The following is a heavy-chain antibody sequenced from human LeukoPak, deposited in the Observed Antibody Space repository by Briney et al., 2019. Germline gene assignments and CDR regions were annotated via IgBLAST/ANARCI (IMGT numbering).Heavy chain of an antibody. CDR2: IGEEKSGSWT. V-gene: IGHV3-23*01. J-gene: IGHJ4*02. Sequence: GGSLRLSCAASGFSLSNYPMGWVRQAPVKGLEWLSAIGEEKSGSWTKSADSVKGRFTISRDNSENTLYLQMDSLTVEDTAVYYCAKAGVISGWDYWGQGVLVTVSS. CDR1: GFSLSNYP. D-gene: IGHD3-3*02. CDR3: AKAGVISGWDY.